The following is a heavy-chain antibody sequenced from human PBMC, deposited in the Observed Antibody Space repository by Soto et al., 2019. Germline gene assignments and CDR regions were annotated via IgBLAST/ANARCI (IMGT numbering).Heavy chain of an antibody. Sequence: GSLRLSCAASGWTFGTYSMNWVRQAPGKGLEWIAYINSDSDNIMYADSVKGRFTISRDNAKNSLFLQMNSLTDEDTAVYYCARLYYDYVWGQGTTVTVSS. CDR2: INSDSDNI. V-gene: IGHV3-48*02. CDR3: ARLYYDYV. CDR1: GWTFGTYS. J-gene: IGHJ6*02. D-gene: IGHD3-3*01.